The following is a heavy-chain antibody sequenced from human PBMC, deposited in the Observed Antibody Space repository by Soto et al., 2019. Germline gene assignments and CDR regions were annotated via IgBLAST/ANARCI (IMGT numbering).Heavy chain of an antibody. CDR2: IWYDGSNK. Sequence: GESLKISCAASGFTFSSYGMHWVRQAPGKGLEWVAVIWYDGSNKYYADSVKGRFTISRDNSKNTLYLQMNSLRAEDTAVYYCARDNPRDRAAYYDFWSGYGYAFDIWGQGTMVTVSS. CDR3: ARDNPRDRAAYYDFWSGYGYAFDI. D-gene: IGHD3-3*01. V-gene: IGHV3-33*08. J-gene: IGHJ3*02. CDR1: GFTFSSYG.